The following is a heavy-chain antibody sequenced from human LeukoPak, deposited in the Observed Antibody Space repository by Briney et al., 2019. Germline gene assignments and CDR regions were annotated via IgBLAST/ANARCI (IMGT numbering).Heavy chain of an antibody. CDR2: ITNSGGST. CDR3: AKEDY. CDR1: GFTFSRYG. J-gene: IGHJ4*02. V-gene: IGHV3-23*01. Sequence: QTGGSLRLSCAASGFTFSRYGMSWVRQAPGKGLEWVSTITNSGGSTYYADSVKGRFTISRDNSENTLYLQMNSLRADDTAVYYCAKEDYWGQGTLVTVSS.